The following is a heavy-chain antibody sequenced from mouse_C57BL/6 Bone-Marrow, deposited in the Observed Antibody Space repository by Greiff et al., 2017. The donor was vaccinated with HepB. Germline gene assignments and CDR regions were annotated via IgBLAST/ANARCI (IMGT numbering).Heavy chain of an antibody. CDR1: GYTFTSYG. Sequence: QVQLQQSGAELARPGASVKLSCKASGYTFTSYGISWVKQSTGQGLEWIGEIYPRSGNTYYNEKVKGKATITADKSSSTAYMELRSLTSEDSAVYFCTKRGISHFDYWGQGTTLTVSS. J-gene: IGHJ2*01. D-gene: IGHD1-3*01. CDR2: IYPRSGNT. V-gene: IGHV1-81*01. CDR3: TKRGISHFDY.